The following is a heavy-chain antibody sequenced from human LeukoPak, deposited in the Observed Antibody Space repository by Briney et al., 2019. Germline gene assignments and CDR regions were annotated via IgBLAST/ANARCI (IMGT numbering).Heavy chain of an antibody. Sequence: NPGGSLRLSCAASGFTFSSYAMSWVRQAPGKGLEWVSSIRGSDGSTYYADSVKGRFAISRDNSKNTLYLQMNSLRAEDTAVYYCAKDVYGDYGGLDYWGQGTLVTVSS. D-gene: IGHD4-17*01. V-gene: IGHV3-23*01. CDR1: GFTFSSYA. J-gene: IGHJ4*02. CDR2: IRGSDGST. CDR3: AKDVYGDYGGLDY.